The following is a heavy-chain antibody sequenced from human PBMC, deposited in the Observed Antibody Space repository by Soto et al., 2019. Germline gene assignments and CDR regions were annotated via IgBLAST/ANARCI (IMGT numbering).Heavy chain of an antibody. CDR3: ARDMTTVTPFDY. Sequence: GGSLRLSCAASGFTFSSYAMHWVRQAPGKGLEWVAVISCDGSNKYYADSVKGRFTISRDNSKNTLYLQMNNLRAEDTAVYYCARDMTTVTPFDYWGQGTLVTVSS. CDR2: ISCDGSNK. J-gene: IGHJ4*02. D-gene: IGHD4-17*01. V-gene: IGHV3-30-3*01. CDR1: GFTFSSYA.